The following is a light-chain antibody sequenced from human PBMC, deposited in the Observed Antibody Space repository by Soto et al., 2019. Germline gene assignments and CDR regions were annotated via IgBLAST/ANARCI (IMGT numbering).Light chain of an antibody. CDR1: SSDVGSHNL. CDR2: EVS. J-gene: IGLJ1*01. V-gene: IGLV2-23*02. Sequence: QSALTQPASVSGSPGQSITISCAGASSDVGSHNLVSWYQQHPGKAPKLMILEVSQRPSGVSNRFSACKSGNTASLTISGLQAEEEADYYCSSYTDSSTYVFGTGTKLTVL. CDR3: SSYTDSSTYV.